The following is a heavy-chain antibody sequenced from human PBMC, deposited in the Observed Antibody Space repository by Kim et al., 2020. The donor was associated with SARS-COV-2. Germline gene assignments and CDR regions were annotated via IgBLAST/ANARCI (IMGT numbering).Heavy chain of an antibody. Sequence: DAVEGRFTISRDNAKNPRYLQMNSLRAEDTAVYYCARCGWFGELGPHFDIWGQGTMVTVSS. J-gene: IGHJ3*02. D-gene: IGHD3-10*01. CDR3: ARCGWFGELGPHFDI. V-gene: IGHV3-7*03.